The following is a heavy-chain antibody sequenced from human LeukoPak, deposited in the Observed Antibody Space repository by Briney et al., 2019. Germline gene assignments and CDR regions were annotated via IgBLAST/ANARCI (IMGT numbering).Heavy chain of an antibody. J-gene: IGHJ3*01. V-gene: IGHV4-38-2*02. D-gene: IGHD1-26*01. CDR2: IYHSGTT. CDR3: ARGSWERVLFDL. CDR1: GYSINSAYY. Sequence: SETLSLTCSVSGYSINSAYYWGWIRQPPGKGLEWIANIYHSGTTYYSPSLKSRVTISVDTSKNQFSLKLSSVTAADMALYYCARGSWERVLFDLWGHGTMVTVSS.